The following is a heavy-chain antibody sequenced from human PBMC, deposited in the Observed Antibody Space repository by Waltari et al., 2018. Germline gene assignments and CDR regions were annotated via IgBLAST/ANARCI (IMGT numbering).Heavy chain of an antibody. CDR2: IYYSGST. J-gene: IGHJ4*02. CDR3: ARIPGLPDLRNPFDY. CDR1: GGSISSYSYY. Sequence: QLQLQESGPGLVKPSETLSLTCTVSGGSISSYSYYWGWIRQPPGKGLEWIGSIYYSGSTYSNPSLKMRVTISVDTSKNQFSLKVSSVTAADTAVYYCARIPGLPDLRNPFDYWGQGTLVTVSS. D-gene: IGHD4-17*01. V-gene: IGHV4-39*01.